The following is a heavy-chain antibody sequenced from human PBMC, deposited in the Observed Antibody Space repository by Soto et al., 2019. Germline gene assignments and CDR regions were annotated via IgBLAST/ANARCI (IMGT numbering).Heavy chain of an antibody. CDR3: ARVGHCSSTSCYPFDF. CDR1: GYTFTDYY. D-gene: IGHD2-2*01. V-gene: IGHV1-2*02. Sequence: QVQLVESEAEVKKPGASVKVSCKASGYTFTDYYIHWVRQAPGQGPAWMGWINPNSGGTNYAQKFQGRVTMTRDTSNSTAYMELSRLRSDDTAVYYCARVGHCSSTSCYPFDFWGQGTLVTVSS. J-gene: IGHJ4*02. CDR2: INPNSGGT.